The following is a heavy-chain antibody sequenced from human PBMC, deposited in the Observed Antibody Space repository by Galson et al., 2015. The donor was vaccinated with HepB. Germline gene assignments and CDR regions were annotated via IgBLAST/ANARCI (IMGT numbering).Heavy chain of an antibody. CDR2: ISAYNGNT. CDR3: ARAIVKLAAIRYPFDP. J-gene: IGHJ5*02. D-gene: IGHD2-2*02. Sequence: SVKVSCKASGYTFTSYGISWARQAPGQGLEWMGWISAYNGNTNYAQKLQGRVTMTTDTSTSTAYMELRSLRSDDTAVYYCARAIVKLAAIRYPFDPWGQGTLVTVSS. CDR1: GYTFTSYG. V-gene: IGHV1-18*01.